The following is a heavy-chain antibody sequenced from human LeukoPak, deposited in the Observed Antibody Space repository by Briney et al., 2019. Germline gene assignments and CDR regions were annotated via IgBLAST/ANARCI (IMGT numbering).Heavy chain of an antibody. J-gene: IGHJ4*02. Sequence: GGSLRLSCAASGFNVNSIYMSWVRQAPGKGLEWVSVIYSSGTTYYADSVKGRFTISRDNSKNTLYLQMNSLRAEDTAVYYCAKVFWSGYYTGDYWGQGTLVTVSS. CDR3: AKVFWSGYYTGDY. CDR1: GFNVNSIY. D-gene: IGHD3-3*01. CDR2: IYSSGTT. V-gene: IGHV3-53*01.